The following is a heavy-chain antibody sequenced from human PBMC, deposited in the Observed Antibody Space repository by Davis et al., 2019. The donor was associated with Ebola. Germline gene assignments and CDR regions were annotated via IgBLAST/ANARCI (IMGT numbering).Heavy chain of an antibody. D-gene: IGHD1-7*01. Sequence: GESLKISCAASGFTFSSYAMSWVRQAPGKGLEWVSYISSSGSTIYYADSVKGRFTISRDNAKNSLYLQMNSLRAEDTAVYYCGRLTGTAVVYYYGMDVWGKGTTVTVSS. CDR1: GFTFSSYA. CDR2: ISSSGSTI. J-gene: IGHJ6*04. CDR3: GRLTGTAVVYYYGMDV. V-gene: IGHV3-48*04.